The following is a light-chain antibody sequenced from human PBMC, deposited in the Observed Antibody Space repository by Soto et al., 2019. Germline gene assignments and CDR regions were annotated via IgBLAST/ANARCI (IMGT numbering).Light chain of an antibody. V-gene: IGKV1-5*01. J-gene: IGKJ2*01. CDR3: QHTTDFT. CDR1: SSSKW. Sequence: DIQMTQSPSTLAASVGDTVTMTCRSSSKWLAWYPKKPGKAPKLLIYDVSNLERGVPTRFSGSTSGAESTLSITGLQPDALGTYYCQHTTDFTFGQGTKVEIK. CDR2: DVS.